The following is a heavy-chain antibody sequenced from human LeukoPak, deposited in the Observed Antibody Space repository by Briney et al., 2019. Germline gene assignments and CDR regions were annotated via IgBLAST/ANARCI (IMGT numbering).Heavy chain of an antibody. D-gene: IGHD3-10*01. V-gene: IGHV3-48*03. CDR3: ARDSVRYYYGSGSYYGAFDI. Sequence: PGRSLRLSCAASGFTFSSYEMNWVRQAPGKGLEWVSYISSSGSTKYYADSVKGRFTISRDNAKNSLYLQMNSLRAEDTAVYYCARDSVRYYYGSGSYYGAFDIWGQGTMVTVSS. CDR1: GFTFSSYE. CDR2: ISSSGSTK. J-gene: IGHJ3*02.